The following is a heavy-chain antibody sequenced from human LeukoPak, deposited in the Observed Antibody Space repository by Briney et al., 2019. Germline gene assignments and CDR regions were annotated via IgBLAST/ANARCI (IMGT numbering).Heavy chain of an antibody. CDR1: GGSISSYH. V-gene: IGHV4-59*01. D-gene: IGHD3-22*01. CDR3: ARSKTYYYDSSGYFLFDY. Sequence: SETLSLTCTVSGGSISSYHWSWIRQPPGKGLEWIGYIYYSGSTNYNPSLKSRVTISVDTSKNQLSLKLSSVTAADTAVYYCARSKTYYYDSSGYFLFDYWGQGTLVTVSS. CDR2: IYYSGST. J-gene: IGHJ4*02.